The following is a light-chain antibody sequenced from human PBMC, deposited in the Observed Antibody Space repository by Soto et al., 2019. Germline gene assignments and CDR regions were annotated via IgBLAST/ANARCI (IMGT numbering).Light chain of an antibody. V-gene: IGKV3-11*01. CDR1: QTVGIS. Sequence: LTQSPASLSLSPGERATISCRASQTVGISLAWYQQKPGQPPRLLIYDASKRDTGIPARFGGSGSGTDFTLTISSLQPEDFAVYYCQQLTSWLFTFGPGTKVDIK. CDR2: DAS. CDR3: QQLTSWLFT. J-gene: IGKJ3*01.